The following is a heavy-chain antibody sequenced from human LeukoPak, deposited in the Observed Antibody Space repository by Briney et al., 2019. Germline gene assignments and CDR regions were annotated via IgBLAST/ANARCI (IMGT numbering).Heavy chain of an antibody. CDR2: ISSSSSYI. V-gene: IGHV3-21*01. D-gene: IGHD6-19*01. Sequence: PGGSLRLSCAASGFTFSSYSMNWVRQAPGKGLEWVSSISSSSSYIYYADSVKGRFTISRDNAKNSLYLQMNSLRAEDTAVYYCAKERGLYRGGWYVGYWGQGTLVTVSS. J-gene: IGHJ4*02. CDR3: AKERGLYRGGWYVGY. CDR1: GFTFSSYS.